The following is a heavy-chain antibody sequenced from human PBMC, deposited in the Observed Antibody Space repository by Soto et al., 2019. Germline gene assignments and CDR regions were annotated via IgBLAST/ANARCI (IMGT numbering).Heavy chain of an antibody. CDR2: ISYDGSNK. Sequence: GGSLRLSCAASGFTFSSYGMHWVRQAPDKGLEWVAVISYDGSNKYYADSVKGRFTISRDNSKNTLYLQMNSLRAEDTAVYYCAKGRELLAFDYWGQGTLVTVSS. J-gene: IGHJ4*02. CDR1: GFTFSSYG. V-gene: IGHV3-30*18. CDR3: AKGRELLAFDY. D-gene: IGHD1-26*01.